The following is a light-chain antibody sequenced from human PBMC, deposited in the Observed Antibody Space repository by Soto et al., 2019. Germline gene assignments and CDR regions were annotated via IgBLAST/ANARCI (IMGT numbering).Light chain of an antibody. CDR1: NIESTS. CDR3: QVWDSSSDHVV. J-gene: IGLJ2*01. V-gene: IGLV3-21*02. Sequence: SYELTQPPSVSVAPGQTARITCGGDNIESTSVQWYQQKPGQAPVVVVYDDRKRPSGIPERFSGSTSGSTAALTISRVEAGDEADYYCQVWDSSSDHVVFGGGTKLTVL. CDR2: DDR.